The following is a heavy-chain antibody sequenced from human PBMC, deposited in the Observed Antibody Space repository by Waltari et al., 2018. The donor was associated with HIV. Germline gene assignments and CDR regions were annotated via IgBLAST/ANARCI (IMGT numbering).Heavy chain of an antibody. D-gene: IGHD4-17*01. CDR3: ARALTNFGGF. Sequence: EVQLVESGGGLVKPGGPRRLSGAGSGLPLGSFSLNWVGQAPGKGLEWVASISSGSSFIDYADSVKGRFTISRDNAKNSLYLQMKSLRVEDTALYYCARALTNFGGFWGQGTLVTVSS. J-gene: IGHJ4*02. CDR2: ISSGSSFI. V-gene: IGHV3-21*01. CDR1: GLPLGSFS.